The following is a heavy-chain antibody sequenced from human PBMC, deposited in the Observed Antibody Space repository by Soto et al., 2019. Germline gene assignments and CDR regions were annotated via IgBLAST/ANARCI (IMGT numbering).Heavy chain of an antibody. CDR2: ISGDGRTT. CDR3: ARLGYCYSSVCY. Sequence: EVQLVESGGGLVQPGGSLRLSCVGSGITFSTSWIHWVRQAPGKGLVWVSRISGDGRTTLYANSVNGRFTVSRDNAKNTMYLQMTTPNANDTDVYFCARLGYCYSSVCYWGLGTLVTDSP. D-gene: IGHD2-15*01. J-gene: IGHJ4*02. V-gene: IGHV3-74*01. CDR1: GITFSTSW.